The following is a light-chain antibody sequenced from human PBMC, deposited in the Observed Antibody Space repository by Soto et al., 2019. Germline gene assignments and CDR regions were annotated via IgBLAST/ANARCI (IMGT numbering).Light chain of an antibody. CDR3: SSYTSSSTLYV. CDR2: EVS. Sequence: QSALTQPRSVSGSPGQSVTISCTGTSSDVGSYNRVSWYQQPPGTAPKLMIYEVSNRPSGVPDRFSGSKSGNTASLTISGLQAEDEADYYCSSYTSSSTLYVFGTGTKVTVL. V-gene: IGLV2-18*02. J-gene: IGLJ1*01. CDR1: SSDVGSYNR.